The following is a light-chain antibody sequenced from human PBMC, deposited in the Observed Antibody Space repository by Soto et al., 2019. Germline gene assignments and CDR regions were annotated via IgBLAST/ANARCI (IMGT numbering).Light chain of an antibody. CDR2: GAS. CDR1: QSVSSN. CDR3: QQYNTSPRT. V-gene: IGKV3-15*01. J-gene: IGKJ1*01. Sequence: EIVVPQAPAALSLSPAIKATLSYRASQSVSSNLAWYQQKPGQAPRLLIYGASTRATGIPARFSGSGSGTEFTLTISCRQSEDFAVYYCQQYNTSPRTFGQGTKVDIK.